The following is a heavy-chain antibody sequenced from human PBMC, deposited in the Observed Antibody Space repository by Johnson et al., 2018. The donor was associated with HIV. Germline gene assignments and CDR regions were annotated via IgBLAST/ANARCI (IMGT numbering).Heavy chain of an antibody. D-gene: IGHD4/OR15-4a*01. V-gene: IGHV3-11*04. CDR3: ARVGANFDAFDI. J-gene: IGHJ3*02. CDR2: ISSSGSNI. CDR1: GFTFSDYY. Sequence: QMQLVESGGGLVKPGGSLRLSCAPSGFTFSDYYMSWMRQAPGQGLAWVSYISSSGSNIYKADSVKGRFTISRDNAKNSLFLQMNSLRAEDTAVYYCARVGANFDAFDIWGQGTMVTVSS.